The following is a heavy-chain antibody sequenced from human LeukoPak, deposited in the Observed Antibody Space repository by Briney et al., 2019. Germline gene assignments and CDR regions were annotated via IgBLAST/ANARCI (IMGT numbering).Heavy chain of an antibody. Sequence: GGSLRLSCAASGFSFTTYSMNWVHQAPGKGLEWVSSISSSNSFIYYADSVKGRFTISRDNAKNSLYLQMNSLRAEDTAVYYCARDGGWLQYIDYWGQGTLVTVSS. V-gene: IGHV3-21*01. CDR3: ARDGGWLQYIDY. J-gene: IGHJ4*02. D-gene: IGHD5-24*01. CDR1: GFSFTTYS. CDR2: ISSSNSFI.